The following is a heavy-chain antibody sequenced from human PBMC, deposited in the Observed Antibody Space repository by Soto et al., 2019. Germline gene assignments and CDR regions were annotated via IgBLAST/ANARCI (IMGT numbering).Heavy chain of an antibody. CDR1: GFTFDSYA. D-gene: IGHD3-3*01. V-gene: IGHV3-23*01. CDR2: ISGSADGT. Sequence: EVKLLESGGGLAQPGGSLRLSCVGSGFTFDSYAISWVRQAPGERLQWIAAISGSADGTDYAHSVRGRFTIPRDNGKKTVHLQMDSLRVEDTAVYFCAKDTVGGYSFWSGYYSDGLDVWGQGTLVTVS. J-gene: IGHJ3*01. CDR3: AKDTVGGYSFWSGYYSDGLDV.